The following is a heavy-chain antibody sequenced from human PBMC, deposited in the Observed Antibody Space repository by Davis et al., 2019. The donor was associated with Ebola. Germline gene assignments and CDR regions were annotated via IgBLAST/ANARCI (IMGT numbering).Heavy chain of an antibody. CDR3: TTDWGGSPFYYYYYMDV. J-gene: IGHJ6*03. CDR1: GFTFSSYG. Sequence: PGGSLRLSCAASGFTFSSYGMNWVRQAPGKGLEWVSAIRGSGGSTYYADSVKGRFTISRDNSKNTLYLQMNSLKTEDTAVYYCTTDWGGSPFYYYYYMDVWGKGTTVTVSS. V-gene: IGHV3-23*01. D-gene: IGHD3-3*01. CDR2: IRGSGGST.